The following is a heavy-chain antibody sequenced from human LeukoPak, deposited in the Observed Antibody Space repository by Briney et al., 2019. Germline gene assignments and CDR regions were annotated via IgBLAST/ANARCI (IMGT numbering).Heavy chain of an antibody. Sequence: GGSLRLSCAASGFSFNTYAMSWVRQAPGKGLEWVSAISGSGGSTYYADSVKGRFTISRDNSKNTLYLQMNSLRAEDTAVYYCAQHYYDSSGYFYWGQGTLVTVSS. CDR1: GFSFNTYA. D-gene: IGHD3-22*01. J-gene: IGHJ4*02. CDR2: ISGSGGST. V-gene: IGHV3-23*01. CDR3: AQHYYDSSGYFY.